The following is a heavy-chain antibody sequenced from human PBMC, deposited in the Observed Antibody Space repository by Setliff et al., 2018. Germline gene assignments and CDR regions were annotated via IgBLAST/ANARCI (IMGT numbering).Heavy chain of an antibody. D-gene: IGHD2-2*01. CDR3: VKGSSDSRPYYFDY. Sequence: QPGGSLRLSCAASGFTFWSYAMSWVRQAPGKGLEWISAITHSGWDTYHADSVKGRFTISRANSQNTLFLQMNSRRVEDTAVYFCVKGSSDSRPYYFDYWGQGMLVTVSS. V-gene: IGHV3-23*01. J-gene: IGHJ4*02. CDR1: GFTFWSYA. CDR2: ITHSGWDT.